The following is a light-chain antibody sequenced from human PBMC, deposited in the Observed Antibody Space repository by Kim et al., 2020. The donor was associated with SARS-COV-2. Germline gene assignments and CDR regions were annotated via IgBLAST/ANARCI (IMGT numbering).Light chain of an antibody. Sequence: QSALTQPASASGSPGQSITISCTGTSSDVGAYNYVSWYQQYPGKAPKLMIYDVSKRPSGVPDRFSGSKSGNTASLTVSGLQAEDEADYYCSSYAGSSDVFGGGTKLTVL. V-gene: IGLV2-8*01. CDR2: DVS. J-gene: IGLJ2*01. CDR1: SSDVGAYNY. CDR3: SSYAGSSDV.